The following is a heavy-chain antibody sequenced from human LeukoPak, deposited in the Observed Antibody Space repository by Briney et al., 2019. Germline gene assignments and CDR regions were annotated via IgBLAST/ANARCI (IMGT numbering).Heavy chain of an antibody. V-gene: IGHV3-23*01. D-gene: IGHD3-22*01. Sequence: PGGSLRLSCAASGFTFSSYAMSWVRQAPGKGLEWVSAISGSGGSAYYADSVKGRFTISRDNSKNTLYLQMNSLRAEDTAVNYCAKSMIVVVPYYFDYWGQGTLVTVSS. CDR1: GFTFSSYA. J-gene: IGHJ4*02. CDR2: ISGSGGSA. CDR3: AKSMIVVVPYYFDY.